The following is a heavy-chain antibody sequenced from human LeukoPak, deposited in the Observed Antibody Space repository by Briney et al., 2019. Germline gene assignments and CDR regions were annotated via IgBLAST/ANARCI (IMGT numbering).Heavy chain of an antibody. CDR1: GFTFTTYA. CDR2: ISGDGDKA. Sequence: GGSLRFSCAASGFTFTTYAINWVRQAPGKGLEWVSGISGDGDKAYYADSVKGRFTISRDNSKNTVSLQMSSLRGEDTALYYCAKDLALAGTGGGFDVWGQGTRVAVSS. CDR3: AKDLALAGTGGGFDV. D-gene: IGHD6-19*01. V-gene: IGHV3-23*01. J-gene: IGHJ3*01.